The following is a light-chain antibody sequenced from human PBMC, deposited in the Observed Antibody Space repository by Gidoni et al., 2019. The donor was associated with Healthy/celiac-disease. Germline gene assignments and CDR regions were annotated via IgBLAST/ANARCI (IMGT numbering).Light chain of an antibody. CDR2: DAS. CDR1: QDISNY. V-gene: IGKV1-33*01. J-gene: IGKJ4*01. CDR3: QQYDNLPLT. Sequence: DLQMTQSPSSLSASVGDRVTITCHASQDISNYLNWYQQKPGKAPKLLIYDASNLETGVPSRFSGSGSGTDFTFTISSLQPEEIATYYCQQYDNLPLTFGGGTKVEIK.